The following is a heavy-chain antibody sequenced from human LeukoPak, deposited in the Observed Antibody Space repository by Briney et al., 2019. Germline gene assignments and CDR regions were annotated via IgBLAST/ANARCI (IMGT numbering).Heavy chain of an antibody. CDR2: IIPIVGIL. Sequence: GASVKVSCKASGGTFTSYGINWVRQAPGLGLEWMGRIIPIVGILNYAQRFQGRVTITADNPTNIAYMELSSLRSEDTAVYYCARGGSYYFYNGMDVWGQGTTVTVSS. D-gene: IGHD1-26*01. CDR1: GGTFTSYG. J-gene: IGHJ6*02. V-gene: IGHV1-69*04. CDR3: ARGGSYYFYNGMDV.